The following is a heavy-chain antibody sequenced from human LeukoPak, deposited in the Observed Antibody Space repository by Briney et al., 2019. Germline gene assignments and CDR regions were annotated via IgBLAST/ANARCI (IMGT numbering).Heavy chain of an antibody. D-gene: IGHD3-22*01. CDR1: GGSVSSGSYY. CDR2: IYYSGST. V-gene: IGHV4-61*01. J-gene: IGHJ5*02. Sequence: SETLSLTCTVSGGSVSSGSYYWSWIRQPPGKGLEWIGYIYYSGSTNYNPSLKSRVTISVDTSKNPFSLKLSSVTAADTAVYYCAREADSSDNWFDPWGQGTLVTVSS. CDR3: AREADSSDNWFDP.